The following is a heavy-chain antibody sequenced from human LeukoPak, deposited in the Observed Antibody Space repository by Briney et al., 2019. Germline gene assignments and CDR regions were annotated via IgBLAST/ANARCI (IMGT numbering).Heavy chain of an antibody. Sequence: PGGSLRLSCAASGFTFSSYAMHWVRQAPGKGLEWVAVISYDGSNKYYADSVKGRFTISRDNSKNTLYLQMNSLRAEDTAVYYCARDPGYRSGGSCYQLFDYWGQGTLVTVSS. CDR2: ISYDGSNK. CDR3: ARDPGYRSGGSCYQLFDY. V-gene: IGHV3-30-3*01. CDR1: GFTFSSYA. J-gene: IGHJ4*02. D-gene: IGHD2-15*01.